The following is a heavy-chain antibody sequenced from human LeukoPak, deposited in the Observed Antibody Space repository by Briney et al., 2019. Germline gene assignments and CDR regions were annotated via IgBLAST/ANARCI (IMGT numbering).Heavy chain of an antibody. CDR1: GGSISSSSYY. D-gene: IGHD3-3*01. CDR2: IYYSGST. CDR3: ARHRVFGVVIRPHFDY. J-gene: IGHJ4*02. V-gene: IGHV4-39*01. Sequence: SETLSLTCTVSGGSISSSSYYWGWIRQPPGKGLEWIGSIYYSGSTYYNPSLKSRVTISVDTSKNQFSLKLSSVTAADTAVYYCARHRVFGVVIRPHFDYWGQGTLVTVSS.